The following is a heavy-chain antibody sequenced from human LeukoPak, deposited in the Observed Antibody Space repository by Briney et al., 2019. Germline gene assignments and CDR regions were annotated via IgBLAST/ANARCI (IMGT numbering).Heavy chain of an antibody. CDR3: AGEKSGIVVVPAAISGRWFDP. CDR1: GGSISSGGYY. D-gene: IGHD2-2*02. CDR2: IYYSGST. Sequence: SQTLSLTCTVSGGSISSGGYYWSWIRQHPGKGLEWIGYIYYSGSTYYNPSLKSRVTISVDTSKNQFSLKLSSVTAADTAVYYCAGEKSGIVVVPAAISGRWFDPWGQGTLVTVSS. V-gene: IGHV4-31*03. J-gene: IGHJ5*02.